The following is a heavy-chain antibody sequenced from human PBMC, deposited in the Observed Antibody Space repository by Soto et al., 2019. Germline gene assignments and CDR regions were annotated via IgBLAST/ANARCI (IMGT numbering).Heavy chain of an antibody. J-gene: IGHJ4*02. V-gene: IGHV3-30*18. CDR3: AKDTGADY. D-gene: IGHD3-10*01. CDR1: GFTFSSYG. Sequence: QVQLVESGGGVVQPGMSLRRSCAASGFTFSSYGMYWVRQAPGKGLEWVARISYDGSDQFYGDSVTGRFTISRDNSKNILYVQMNSLRSEDTAVYYCAKDTGADYWVQGTVVTVSA. CDR2: ISYDGSDQ.